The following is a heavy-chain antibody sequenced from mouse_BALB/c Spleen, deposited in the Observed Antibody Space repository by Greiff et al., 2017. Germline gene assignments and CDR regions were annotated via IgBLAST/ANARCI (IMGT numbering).Heavy chain of an antibody. CDR1: GYTFTDYN. CDR2: IYPYNGGT. D-gene: IGHD2-4*01. J-gene: IGHJ3*01. V-gene: IGHV1S29*02. CDR3: ARGGLRTWFAY. Sequence: VQLQQSGPELVKPGASVKISCKASGYTFTDYNMHWVKQSHGKSLEWIGYIYPYNGGTGYNQKFKSKATLTVDTSSSTAYVDLSSLTSEDSAVYYCARGGLRTWFAYWGQGTLVTVSA.